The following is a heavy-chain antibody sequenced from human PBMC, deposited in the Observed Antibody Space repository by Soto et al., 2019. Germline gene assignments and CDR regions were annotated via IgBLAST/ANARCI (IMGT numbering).Heavy chain of an antibody. D-gene: IGHD6-13*01. CDR1: EFAFSSHG. V-gene: IGHV3-30*18. Sequence: GGSLRLSCAASEFAFSSHGMHWVRQAPGKGLEWVALISHDGSNKNYADSVKGRFTISRDNSKNTLYLQMNSLRTEDTAIYYCAKDVGIAALHWGQGTLVTVSS. J-gene: IGHJ4*02. CDR3: AKDVGIAALH. CDR2: ISHDGSNK.